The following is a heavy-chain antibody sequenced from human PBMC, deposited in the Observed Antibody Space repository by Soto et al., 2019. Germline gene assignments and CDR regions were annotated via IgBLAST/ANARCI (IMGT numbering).Heavy chain of an antibody. CDR1: GSTFSSYW. D-gene: IGHD3-3*01. V-gene: IGHV3-74*01. CDR3: ARGPGTYYDFWSVYYTGDYYYVDV. Sequence: GGSLSLSCAASGSTFSSYWMHWVRQAPGKGLVWVSRINSDGSSTSYADSVKGRFTSSRDNAKNTLYLQMNSLRAEDTAVYYCARGPGTYYDFWSVYYTGDYYYVDVWGKGTTVTVSS. J-gene: IGHJ6*03. CDR2: INSDGSST.